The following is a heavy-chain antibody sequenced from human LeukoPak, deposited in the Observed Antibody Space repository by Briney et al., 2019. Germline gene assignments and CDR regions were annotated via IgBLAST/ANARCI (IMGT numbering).Heavy chain of an antibody. CDR1: GFTVSTSY. CDR3: ARVSPFDY. Sequence: GGSLRLSCAAPGFTVSTSYVSWVRQAPGKGLEWVSVTYSSGTTYYADSLKGRFTISRDSSKNTLYLQINNLRVDDTAVYYCARVSPFDYWGQGTLVTVSS. J-gene: IGHJ4*02. V-gene: IGHV3-66*01. CDR2: TYSSGTT.